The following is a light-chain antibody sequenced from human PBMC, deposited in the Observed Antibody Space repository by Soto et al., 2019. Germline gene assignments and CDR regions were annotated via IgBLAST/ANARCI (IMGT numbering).Light chain of an antibody. Sequence: EIVMMQSPATLSVSPGERVTLSCRASQSISSNLAWYQQKPGQAPRLLIYGASTRATGIPARLSGSGSGTEFTLTISSLQYADFAVYYCQQYNNWPGWAFGQGTKVEIK. CDR3: QQYNNWPGWA. CDR2: GAS. J-gene: IGKJ1*01. CDR1: QSISSN. V-gene: IGKV3-15*01.